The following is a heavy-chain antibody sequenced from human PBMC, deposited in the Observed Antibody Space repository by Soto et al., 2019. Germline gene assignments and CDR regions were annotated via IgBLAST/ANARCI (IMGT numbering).Heavy chain of an antibody. CDR2: INHSGST. V-gene: IGHV4-34*01. J-gene: IGHJ4*02. CDR3: DLLGSYRPDDY. D-gene: IGHD3-10*01. Sequence: QVQLQQWGAGLLKPSETLSLTCAVYGGSFSGYYLSWIRQPPGKGLEWIGEINHSGSTNYNPSLKSRVTISVDTSKNQFYLKLSCVTAADTAVYYCDLLGSYRPDDYWGQGTLVTVSS. CDR1: GGSFSGYY.